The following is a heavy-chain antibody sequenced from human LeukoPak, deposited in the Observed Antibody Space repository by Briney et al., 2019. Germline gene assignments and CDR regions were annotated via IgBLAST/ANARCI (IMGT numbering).Heavy chain of an antibody. CDR3: AEERLPAQWLPRDYFDY. CDR1: GFTFSSYG. J-gene: IGHJ4*02. CDR2: ISYDGSNK. V-gene: IGHV3-30*18. Sequence: GGSLRLSCAASGFTFSSYGMHWVRQAPGKGLEWVAVISYDGSNKYYADSVKGRFTISRDNSKNTLYLQMNSLRAEDTAVYYCAEERLPAQWLPRDYFDYWGQGTLVTVSS. D-gene: IGHD6-19*01.